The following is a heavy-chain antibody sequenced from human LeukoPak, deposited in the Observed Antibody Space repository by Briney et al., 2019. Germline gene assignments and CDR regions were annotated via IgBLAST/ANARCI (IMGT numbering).Heavy chain of an antibody. V-gene: IGHV3-30*19. CDR3: ARDVHFIAVAGIGTY. D-gene: IGHD6-19*01. J-gene: IGHJ4*02. CDR1: GFTFSSYG. CDR2: IWYDGSNK. Sequence: GGSLRLSCAASGFTFSSYGMHWVRQAPGKGLEWVAVIWYDGSNKYYADSVKGRFTISRDNSKNTLYLQMNSLRAEDTAVYYCARDVHFIAVAGIGTYWGQGTLVTVSS.